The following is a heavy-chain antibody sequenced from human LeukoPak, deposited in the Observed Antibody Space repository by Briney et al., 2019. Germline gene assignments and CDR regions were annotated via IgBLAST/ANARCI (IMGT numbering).Heavy chain of an antibody. CDR3: ARLYFGSQSYSFDY. CDR1: EFTFDDYA. V-gene: IGHV3-43D*03. Sequence: GGSLRLSCAASEFTFDDYAMHWVRQAPGRSLEWISFIIWDGSSAYYADSVKGRFTISRDNSKNTLYLQMNSLRAEDTAVYYCARLYFGSQSYSFDYWGQGTLVTVSS. D-gene: IGHD3-10*01. J-gene: IGHJ4*02. CDR2: IIWDGSSA.